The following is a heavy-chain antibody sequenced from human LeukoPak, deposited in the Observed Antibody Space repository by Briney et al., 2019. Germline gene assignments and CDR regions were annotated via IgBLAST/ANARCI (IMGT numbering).Heavy chain of an antibody. D-gene: IGHD1-26*01. CDR3: AKFNGWELAEYYLDY. Sequence: RPGESLRLSCAASGFIFSDYAMSWVRQAPGKGLEWLSGMSKSGDYTHDTESVKGRFTISRDNSKNTLYLQVSGLRAEDTAIYYCAKFNGWELAEYYLDYWGHGTLVTVSS. J-gene: IGHJ4*01. CDR1: GFIFSDYA. V-gene: IGHV3-23*01. CDR2: MSKSGDYT.